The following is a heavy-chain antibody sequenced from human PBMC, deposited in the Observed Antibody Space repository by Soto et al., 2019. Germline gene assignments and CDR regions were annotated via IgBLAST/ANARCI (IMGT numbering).Heavy chain of an antibody. V-gene: IGHV3-30*18. CDR1: GFTFSSYG. CDR3: AKDQFDY. J-gene: IGHJ4*02. Sequence: QVQLVETGGGVVQPRRSLRLSCAASGFTFSSYGMHWVRQAPGKGLEWVAVISYDGSNKYYADSVKGRFTISRDNSKNTLYLQMSSLRAEDTAVYYCAKDQFDYWGQGTLVTVSS. CDR2: ISYDGSNK.